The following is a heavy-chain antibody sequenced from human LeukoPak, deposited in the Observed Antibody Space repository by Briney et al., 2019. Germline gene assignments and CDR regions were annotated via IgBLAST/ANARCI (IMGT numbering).Heavy chain of an antibody. J-gene: IGHJ4*02. CDR3: ARETYCSSTSCLKYFDY. V-gene: IGHV1-3*01. D-gene: IGHD2-2*01. CDR1: GYTFTNYD. CDR2: INAGNGNT. Sequence: ASVKVSCKASGYTFTNYDIHWVRQAPGQRLEWKGWINAGNGNTVHSQKFQGRVTIIRDTSASTAYMDLSSLRSEDTAVYSCARETYCSSTSCLKYFDYWGQGTLVTVSS.